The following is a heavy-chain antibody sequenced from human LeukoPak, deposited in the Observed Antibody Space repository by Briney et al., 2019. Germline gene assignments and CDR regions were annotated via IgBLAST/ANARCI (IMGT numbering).Heavy chain of an antibody. Sequence: GASVKVSCKASGYTFTSYYIHWVRQAPGQGLEWMGIIYPGGGSTSYAQKFQGRATMTRDMSTSTVYMELSSLRSEDTAVYYCARDNDFDYWGQGTLVTVSS. V-gene: IGHV1-46*01. CDR1: GYTFTSYY. CDR2: IYPGGGST. J-gene: IGHJ4*02. D-gene: IGHD2-8*01. CDR3: ARDNDFDY.